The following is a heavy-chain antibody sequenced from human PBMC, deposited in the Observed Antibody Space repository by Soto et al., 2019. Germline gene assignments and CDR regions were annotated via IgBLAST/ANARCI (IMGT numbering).Heavy chain of an antibody. D-gene: IGHD4-4*01. CDR3: AKDDSEYSNYWTSFDY. CDR1: GFTFSHYG. CDR2: ISFDGSIE. J-gene: IGHJ4*02. Sequence: QVQLVESGGGVVQPGGSLRLSCAASGFTFSHYGMEWVRQAPGKGLEWVAVISFDGSIEYYADSVKGRFTISRDNYKGTLSLQMNSLRHEDTAMYYCAKDDSEYSNYWTSFDYWGQGTLVTVPS. V-gene: IGHV3-30*18.